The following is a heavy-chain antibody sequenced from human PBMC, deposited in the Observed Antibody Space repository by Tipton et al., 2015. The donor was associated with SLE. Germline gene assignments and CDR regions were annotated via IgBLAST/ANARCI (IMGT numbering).Heavy chain of an antibody. CDR1: GGSFSGYY. CDR2: INHSGST. J-gene: IGHJ3*02. D-gene: IGHD3-10*01. V-gene: IGHV4-34*01. CDR3: AREGITLRAFVI. Sequence: TLSLTCAVYGGSFSGYYWSWIRQPPGKGLEWVGEINHSGSTNYNPPPKSRVTITVDTSKNQFSLKMSSVTAADTAVYYCAREGITLRAFVIWGQGTMVTVSS.